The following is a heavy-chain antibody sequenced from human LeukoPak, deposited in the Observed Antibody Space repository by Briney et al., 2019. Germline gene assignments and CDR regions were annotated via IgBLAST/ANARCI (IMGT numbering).Heavy chain of an antibody. CDR1: GFTFSSYS. V-gene: IGHV3-21*01. Sequence: GRSLRLSCAASGFTFSSYSMNWVRQAPGKGLEWVSSINSDSSIMYYAESVKGRFTISRDNARNSLYLQMNSLRAEDTAVYYCIRDLFDDYSLDYWGQGALVTVSS. CDR2: INSDSSIM. D-gene: IGHD3-16*01. CDR3: IRDLFDDYSLDY. J-gene: IGHJ4*02.